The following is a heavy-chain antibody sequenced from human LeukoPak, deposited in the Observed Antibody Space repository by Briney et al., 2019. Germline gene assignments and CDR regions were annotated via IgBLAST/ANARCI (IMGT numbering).Heavy chain of an antibody. Sequence: GGSLRLSCVASGFSFNNFAMHWVRQAPGRGLEWVAVISYDGGKEHYAESMKGRFTISRDNSNNTLYLEINSPTPEDTAIYYCASCSRSVYYDILTAYYDYWGQGTQVTVSS. CDR3: ASCSRSVYYDILTAYYDY. J-gene: IGHJ4*02. CDR1: GFSFNNFA. CDR2: ISYDGGKE. D-gene: IGHD3-9*01. V-gene: IGHV3-30-3*01.